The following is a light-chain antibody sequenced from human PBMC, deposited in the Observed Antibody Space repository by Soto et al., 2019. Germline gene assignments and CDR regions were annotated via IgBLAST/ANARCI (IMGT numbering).Light chain of an antibody. V-gene: IGKV3-20*01. CDR2: GAS. J-gene: IGKJ1*01. Sequence: ENLFTQSPGTLSLSPGDRATLFCRARQSLTNPYIAWYQQKPGQAPRLLIYGASTRAAIIPARFSGSGSGTDFTLTISRLEPEDFALYYCQQYGSSPPTFGQGTKVDIK. CDR3: QQYGSSPPT. CDR1: QSLTNPY.